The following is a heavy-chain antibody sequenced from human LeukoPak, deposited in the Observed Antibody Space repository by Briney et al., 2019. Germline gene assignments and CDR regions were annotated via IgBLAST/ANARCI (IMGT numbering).Heavy chain of an antibody. Sequence: GGSLRLSCAASGFTFSSYSMNWVRQAPGKGLEWVSSISSSSSYIYYADSVKGRLTISRDNAKNSLYLQMNSLRAEDTAVYYCARGVVVVPAAIPYYYYGMDVWGQGTTVTVSS. J-gene: IGHJ6*02. V-gene: IGHV3-21*01. D-gene: IGHD2-2*02. CDR3: ARGVVVVPAAIPYYYYGMDV. CDR1: GFTFSSYS. CDR2: ISSSSSYI.